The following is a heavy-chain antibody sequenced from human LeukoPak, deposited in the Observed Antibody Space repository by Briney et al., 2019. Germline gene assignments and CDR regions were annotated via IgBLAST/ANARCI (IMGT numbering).Heavy chain of an antibody. D-gene: IGHD2-15*01. J-gene: IGHJ3*02. CDR1: GFTFSSYA. Sequence: PGGSLRLSCAASGFTFSSYAMSWVRQAPGKGLEWVSAISGSGGSTYYADSVKGRFTISRDSSKNTLYLQMNSLRAEDTAVYYCAGEKLTGYCSGGSCYSDAFDIWGQGTMVTVSS. V-gene: IGHV3-23*01. CDR2: ISGSGGST. CDR3: AGEKLTGYCSGGSCYSDAFDI.